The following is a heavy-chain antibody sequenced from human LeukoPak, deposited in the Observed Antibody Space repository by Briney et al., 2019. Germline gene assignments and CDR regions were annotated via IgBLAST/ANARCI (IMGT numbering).Heavy chain of an antibody. CDR2: ISGSGGST. V-gene: IGHV3-23*01. D-gene: IGHD1-26*01. J-gene: IGHJ4*02. CDR1: GFTFSSYA. CDR3: AKDGGELLSGNDY. Sequence: PGGSLRLSCAASGFTFSSYAMSWVRQAPGKGLEWVSAISGSGGSTYYADSVKGRFTISRDNSKNTLYLQMNSLRAEDTAVYYSAKDGGELLSGNDYWGQGTLVTVSS.